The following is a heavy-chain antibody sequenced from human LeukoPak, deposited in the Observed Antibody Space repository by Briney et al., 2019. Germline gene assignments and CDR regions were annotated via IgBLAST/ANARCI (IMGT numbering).Heavy chain of an antibody. V-gene: IGHV4-31*03. D-gene: IGHD6-13*01. J-gene: IGHJ5*02. Sequence: PSETLSLTCTVSGGSISSGGYYWSWIRQHPGKGLEWIGYIYYSGSTYYNPSLKSRVTISLDTSNNQFSLKLTSVTAADTAVYYCARGWQQLANWFDPWGQGALVTVSS. CDR2: IYYSGST. CDR1: GGSISSGGYY. CDR3: ARGWQQLANWFDP.